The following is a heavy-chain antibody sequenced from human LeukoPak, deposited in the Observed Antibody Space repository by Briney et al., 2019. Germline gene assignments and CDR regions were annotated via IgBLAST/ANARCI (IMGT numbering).Heavy chain of an antibody. CDR3: ARGPWIQLWQDY. CDR2: INPNSGGT. V-gene: IGHV1-2*06. Sequence: ASVKVSCKASGYTFTGYYVHWVRQAPGQGLEWMGRINPNSGGTNYAQKFQGRVTMTRDTSISTAYMELSRLRSDDTAVYYCARGPWIQLWQDYWGQGTLVTVSS. D-gene: IGHD5-18*01. CDR1: GYTFTGYY. J-gene: IGHJ4*02.